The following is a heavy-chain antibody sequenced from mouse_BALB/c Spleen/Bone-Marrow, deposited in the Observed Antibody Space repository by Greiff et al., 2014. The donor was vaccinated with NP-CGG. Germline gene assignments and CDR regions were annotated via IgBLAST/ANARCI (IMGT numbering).Heavy chain of an antibody. CDR2: IFPGDGRT. J-gene: IGHJ3*01. CDR3: ARGDED. CDR1: GYTFTSYD. Sequence: VQLQQSGAELVKPGASVKLSCKASGYTFTSYDINWVRQRPEQGLEWFGWIFPGDGRTKYNEKFKGKATLTTDKSSSTAYMQLSRLTSEASAVYFCARGDEDWGQGTLVTVSA. V-gene: IGHV1-85*01.